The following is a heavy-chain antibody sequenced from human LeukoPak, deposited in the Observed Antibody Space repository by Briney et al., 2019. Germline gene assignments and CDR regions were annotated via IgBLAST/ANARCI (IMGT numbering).Heavy chain of an antibody. CDR3: ARDGVSSGSYSS. CDR2: INPSGGST. CDR1: GYTFTNYY. J-gene: IGHJ5*02. V-gene: IGHV1-46*01. D-gene: IGHD1-26*01. Sequence: ASVKVSCKASGYTFTNYYMHWVRQAPGQGLEWMGIINPSGGSTSYAQKFQGRVTTTRDTSTSTVYMELSSLRSEDTAVYYCARDGVSSGSYSSWGQGTLVTVSS.